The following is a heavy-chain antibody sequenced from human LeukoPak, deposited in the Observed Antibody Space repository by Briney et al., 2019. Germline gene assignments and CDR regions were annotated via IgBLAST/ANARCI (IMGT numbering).Heavy chain of an antibody. J-gene: IGHJ6*03. D-gene: IGHD1-14*01. Sequence: GGSLRLSCAASGLSLSNYGMHWVRQAPGKGLEWVAALLYDGNTKHYADSVRGRFTISRDISKNTFYVQMNSLTAEDTAVYYCARDHRPEIQYYYMDVWGKGTTVAVSS. CDR1: GLSLSNYG. CDR2: LLYDGNTK. V-gene: IGHV3-33*01. CDR3: ARDHRPEIQYYYMDV.